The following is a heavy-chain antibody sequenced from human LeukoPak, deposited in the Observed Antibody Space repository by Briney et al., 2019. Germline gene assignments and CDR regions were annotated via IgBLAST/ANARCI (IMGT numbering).Heavy chain of an antibody. CDR3: ARDPNYDTSGYYYGGDGVDY. J-gene: IGHJ4*02. Sequence: ASVKVSCKASGGTFSSYAISWVRQAPGQGLEWMGRIIPNSGDTHYAQKFQGRVTMTRDTSISTASMQLSRLRSDDTAVYFCARDPNYDTSGYYYGGDGVDYWGQGTLVTVSS. V-gene: IGHV1-2*02. CDR2: IIPNSGDT. D-gene: IGHD3-22*01. CDR1: GGTFSSYA.